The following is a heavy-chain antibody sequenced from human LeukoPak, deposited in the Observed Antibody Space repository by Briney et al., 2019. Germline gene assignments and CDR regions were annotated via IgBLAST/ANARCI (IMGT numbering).Heavy chain of an antibody. D-gene: IGHD3-3*01. V-gene: IGHV3-7*01. CDR1: GFTFSSYW. J-gene: IGHJ6*03. Sequence: GGSLRLSCAASGFTFSSYWMSWVRQAPGKGLEWVANIKQDGSEKYYVDSVKGRFTISRDNAKNSLYLQMNSLRAEDTAVYYCARVVWSDFWSGYYTGSPRSHMDVWGKGTTVTVSS. CDR2: IKQDGSEK. CDR3: ARVVWSDFWSGYYTGSPRSHMDV.